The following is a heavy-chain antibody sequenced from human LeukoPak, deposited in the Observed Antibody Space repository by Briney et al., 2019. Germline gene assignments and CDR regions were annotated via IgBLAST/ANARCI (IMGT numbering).Heavy chain of an antibody. D-gene: IGHD3-9*01. CDR1: GGSISSYY. Sequence: SETLSLTCTVSGGSISSYYWSWIRQPPGKGLEWIGYIYYSGSTNYNPSLKSRVTISVDTSKNQLSLKLSSVTAADTAVYYCARVIPDYDILTGYLFDYWGQGTLVTVSS. J-gene: IGHJ4*02. CDR2: IYYSGST. V-gene: IGHV4-59*12. CDR3: ARVIPDYDILTGYLFDY.